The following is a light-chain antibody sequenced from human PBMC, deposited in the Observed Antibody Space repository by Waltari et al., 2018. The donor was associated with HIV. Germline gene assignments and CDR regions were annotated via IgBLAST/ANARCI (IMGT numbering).Light chain of an antibody. Sequence: QSALTQPASVSGSPGQSLTISCTGSSSDVVGYNYVSWSQHHPGKAPKLMIYDVSNRPSGVSNRFSGSKSGNTASLTISGLQAEDEADYYCSSYTSSSTLEVFGGGTKLTVL. CDR3: SSYTSSSTLEV. CDR2: DVS. J-gene: IGLJ2*01. V-gene: IGLV2-14*03. CDR1: SSDVVGYNY.